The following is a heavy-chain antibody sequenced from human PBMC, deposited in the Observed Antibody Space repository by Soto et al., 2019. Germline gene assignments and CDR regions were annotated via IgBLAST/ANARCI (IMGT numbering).Heavy chain of an antibody. J-gene: IGHJ5*02. V-gene: IGHV3-30*18. CDR2: ISYDGSNR. Sequence: PGGSLRLCCAASGFTFSSYGMHGVRQDPGKGLEWVAVISYDGSNRYYADSVKGRFTISRDNSKNTLYLQMNSLRAEDTAVYYCAKEGFNWFDPWGQGTLVTVSS. CDR3: AKEGFNWFDP. CDR1: GFTFSSYG.